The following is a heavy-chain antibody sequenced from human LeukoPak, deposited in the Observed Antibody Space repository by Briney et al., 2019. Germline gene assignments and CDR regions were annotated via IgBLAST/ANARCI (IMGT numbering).Heavy chain of an antibody. CDR1: GFTFSDYY. Sequence: LRLSCAASGFTFSDYYMSWIRQPPGKGLEWIGSIYYSGSTYYNPSLKSRVTISVDTSKNQFSLKLSSVTAADTAVYYCARRKPGYYYGMDVWGQGTTVTVSS. CDR3: ARRKPGYYYGMDV. V-gene: IGHV4-39*01. J-gene: IGHJ6*02. CDR2: IYYSGST.